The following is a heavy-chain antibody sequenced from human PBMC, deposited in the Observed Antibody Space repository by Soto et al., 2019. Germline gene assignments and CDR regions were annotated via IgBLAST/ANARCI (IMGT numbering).Heavy chain of an antibody. V-gene: IGHV4-61*01. D-gene: IGHD5-12*01. Sequence: PSETLSLTCTVSGGSVSNGSYYLRWIRQPPGKGLEWIGYIYYSGSTNYNPSLKSRVTISVDTSKNQFSLKLSSVTAADTAVYYCAREYGGSGYDLFDYWGQGTLVTVSS. CDR3: AREYGGSGYDLFDY. CDR2: IYYSGST. CDR1: GGSVSNGSYY. J-gene: IGHJ4*02.